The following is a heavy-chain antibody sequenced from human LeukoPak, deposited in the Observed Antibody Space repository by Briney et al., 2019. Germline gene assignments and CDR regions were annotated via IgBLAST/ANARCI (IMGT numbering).Heavy chain of an antibody. Sequence: SQTLSLTCSVSGGSISSGRCYWTWIRQPAGKGLEWIGRLYTNDNTNYDPSLESRVSISVATSKSQFYLQLTSVTAADTAVYFCARGVVTDDYYMDVWGKGITVIVSS. CDR3: ARGVVTDDYYMDV. V-gene: IGHV4-61*02. J-gene: IGHJ6*03. CDR1: GGSISSGRCY. CDR2: LYTNDNT. D-gene: IGHD2-21*02.